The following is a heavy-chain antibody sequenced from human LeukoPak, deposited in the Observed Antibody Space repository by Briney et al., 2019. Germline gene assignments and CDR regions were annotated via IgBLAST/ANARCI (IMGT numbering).Heavy chain of an antibody. Sequence: GGSLRLSCTASGFTFGDYAMSWSRQAPGKGLEWVGFIRSKAYGGTTEYAASVKGRFTISRDDSKSIAYLQMNSLKTEDTAVYYCTRGPHYQLLFGWFDPWGQGTLVTVSS. D-gene: IGHD2-2*01. CDR1: GFTFGDYA. CDR2: IRSKAYGGTT. CDR3: TRGPHYQLLFGWFDP. J-gene: IGHJ5*02. V-gene: IGHV3-49*03.